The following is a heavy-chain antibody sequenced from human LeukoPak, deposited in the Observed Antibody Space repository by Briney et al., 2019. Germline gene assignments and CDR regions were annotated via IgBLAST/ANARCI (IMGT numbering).Heavy chain of an antibody. Sequence: PGGSVRLSCAASGFTFSSYSMNWVRQAPGKGLEWVSSISSSSSYIYYADSVKGRFTISRDNAKNSLYMEMNSLRAEDTAVYYCAGVEESSSGWSSFDYWGQGTMVTVSS. CDR3: AGVEESSSGWSSFDY. D-gene: IGHD6-19*01. CDR1: GFTFSSYS. V-gene: IGHV3-21*01. J-gene: IGHJ4*02. CDR2: ISSSSSYI.